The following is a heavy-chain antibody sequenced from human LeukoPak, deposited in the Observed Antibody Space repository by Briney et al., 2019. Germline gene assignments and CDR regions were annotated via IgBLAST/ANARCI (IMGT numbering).Heavy chain of an antibody. CDR2: IKQDGSEK. D-gene: IGHD3-10*01. CDR3: ARDPPYYYGSGSYYRY. V-gene: IGHV3-7*01. Sequence: GGSLRLSCAASGFTFSSYWMSWVRPAPGKGLEWVANIKQDGSEKYYVDSVKGRFTISRDNAKNSLYLQMNSLRAEDTAVYYCARDPPYYYGSGSYYRYWGQGTLVTVSS. J-gene: IGHJ4*02. CDR1: GFTFSSYW.